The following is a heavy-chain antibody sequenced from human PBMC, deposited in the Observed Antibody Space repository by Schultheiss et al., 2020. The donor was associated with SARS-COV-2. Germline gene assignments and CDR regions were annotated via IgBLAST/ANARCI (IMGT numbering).Heavy chain of an antibody. CDR3: ARVPYYDFWSAQLGAFDI. J-gene: IGHJ3*02. Sequence: SETLSLTCAISGDSVSSNSAAWNWIRQSPSRGLEWLGRTYYRSKWYNDYAVSVKSRITINPDTSKNQFSLQLNSVTPEDTAVYYCARVPYYDFWSAQLGAFDIWGQGRMVTVAS. D-gene: IGHD3-3*01. CDR1: GDSVSSNSAA. V-gene: IGHV6-1*01. CDR2: TYYRSKWYN.